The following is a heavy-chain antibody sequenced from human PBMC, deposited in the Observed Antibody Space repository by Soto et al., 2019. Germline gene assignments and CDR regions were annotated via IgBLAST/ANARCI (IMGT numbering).Heavy chain of an antibody. Sequence: QVQLVQSGAEVKKAGSSVKVSCKASGGTFITNTISWVRQVPGQGLEWMGGIIPIYGTTNYARRFQDRLTITADKSTSTAYMELSSLRSEDTAVFYCARAAVTALTDWGQGTQVTVSS. CDR1: GGTFITNT. V-gene: IGHV1-69*06. CDR2: IIPIYGTT. J-gene: IGHJ4*02. D-gene: IGHD2-21*02. CDR3: ARAAVTALTD.